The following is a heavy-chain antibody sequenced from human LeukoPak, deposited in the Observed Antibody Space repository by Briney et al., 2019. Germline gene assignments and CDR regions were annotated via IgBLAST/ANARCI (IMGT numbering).Heavy chain of an antibody. CDR3: ARESGYGSGSYSAGY. V-gene: IGHV4-59*12. Sequence: SETLSLTCTVSGASFSNDYWSWVRQAPGKGLEWIGYIYHNGRTSYNPSLKSRVTISVDTSKNQFSLKLSSVTAADTAVYYCARESGYGSGSYSAGYWGQGTLVTVSS. J-gene: IGHJ4*02. CDR1: GASFSNDY. CDR2: IYHNGRT. D-gene: IGHD3-10*01.